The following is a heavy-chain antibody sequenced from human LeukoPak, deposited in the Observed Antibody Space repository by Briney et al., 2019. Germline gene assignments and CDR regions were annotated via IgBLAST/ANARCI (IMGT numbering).Heavy chain of an antibody. CDR2: IYYSGST. V-gene: IGHV4-59*01. CDR1: GGSISSYY. D-gene: IGHD3-3*01. Sequence: SETLSLTRTVSGGSISSYYWSWFRQPPGKGLEWTGYIYYSGSTNYNPSLKSRVTISVDTSKNQFSLKLSSVTAVDTAVYYCARAPYYDFWSGNYTGSLYFDYWGQGTLVTVSS. CDR3: ARAPYYDFWSGNYTGSLYFDY. J-gene: IGHJ4*02.